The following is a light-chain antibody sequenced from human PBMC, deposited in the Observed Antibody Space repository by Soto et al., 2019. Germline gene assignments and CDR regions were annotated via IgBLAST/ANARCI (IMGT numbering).Light chain of an antibody. Sequence: EIVLTQSPGTLSLSPGERATLSCRASQSVSSSYLAWYQQKPGQAPRLLIYGASSRATGIPDRFSGSGCGTDFTLTISRLEAEDFAVYYCQQYGSSLFTFGPGTKVDIK. CDR3: QQYGSSLFT. J-gene: IGKJ3*01. CDR2: GAS. CDR1: QSVSSSY. V-gene: IGKV3-20*01.